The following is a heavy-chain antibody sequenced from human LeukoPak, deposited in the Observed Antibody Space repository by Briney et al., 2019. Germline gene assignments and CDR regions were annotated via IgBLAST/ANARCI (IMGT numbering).Heavy chain of an antibody. CDR3: ARQGRGSGWYPSNWFDP. J-gene: IGHJ5*02. Sequence: LGESLKISCKGSGYSFTSYWIGWVRQMPGKGLEWMGIIYPGDSDTRYSPSFQGQVTISADKSISTAYLQWSSLKASDTAMYYCARQGRGSGWYPSNWFDPWGQGTLVTVSS. CDR2: IYPGDSDT. CDR1: GYSFTSYW. V-gene: IGHV5-51*01. D-gene: IGHD6-19*01.